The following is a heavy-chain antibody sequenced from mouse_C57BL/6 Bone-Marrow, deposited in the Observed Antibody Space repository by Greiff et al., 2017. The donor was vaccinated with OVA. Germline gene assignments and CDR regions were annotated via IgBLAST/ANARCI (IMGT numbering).Heavy chain of an antibody. CDR3: ARDRWLLPLYAMDY. Sequence: QVQLQQPGAELVMPGASVKLSCKASGYTFTSYWMHWVKQRPGQGLEWIGEIDPSDSYTNYNQKFKGKSTLTVDKSSSTAYMQLSSLTSDDSAVYYCARDRWLLPLYAMDYWGQGTSVTVSS. D-gene: IGHD2-3*01. V-gene: IGHV1-69*01. CDR1: GYTFTSYW. CDR2: IDPSDSYT. J-gene: IGHJ4*01.